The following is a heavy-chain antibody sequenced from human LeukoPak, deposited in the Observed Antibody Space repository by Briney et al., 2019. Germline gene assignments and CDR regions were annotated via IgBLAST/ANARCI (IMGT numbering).Heavy chain of an antibody. J-gene: IGHJ4*02. CDR1: GYTFTSYG. V-gene: IGHV1-18*01. CDR3: ARDRKTYYYGSGTHFDY. Sequence: GASVKVSCKASGYTFTSYGISWVRQAPGQGLEWMGWISAYNGNTNYAQKLQGRVTMTTDTSTSTAYMELRSLRSDDTAVYYCARDRKTYYYGSGTHFDYWGQGTLVTVSS. D-gene: IGHD3-10*01. CDR2: ISAYNGNT.